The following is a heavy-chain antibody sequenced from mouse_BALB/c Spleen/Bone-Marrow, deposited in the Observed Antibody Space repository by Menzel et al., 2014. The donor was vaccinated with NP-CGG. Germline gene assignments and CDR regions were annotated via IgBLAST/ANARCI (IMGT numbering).Heavy chain of an antibody. V-gene: IGHV7-3*02. J-gene: IGHJ1*01. CDR2: IRNKANGYTT. CDR3: ARDNYYGYHWYFDV. Sequence: EVQVVESGGGLVQPGGSLRLSCATSGFTFTDYYMSWVRQPPGKALEWLGFIRNKANGYTTEYSASVKGRFTISRDNSQSTLHLQMNTLRAEDSATYYCARDNYYGYHWYFDVWGAGTTVTVSS. CDR1: GFTFTDYY. D-gene: IGHD1-2*01.